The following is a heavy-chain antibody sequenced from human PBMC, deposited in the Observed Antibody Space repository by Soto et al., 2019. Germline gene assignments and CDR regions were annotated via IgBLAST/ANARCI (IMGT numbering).Heavy chain of an antibody. Sequence: ASLKVSCKASGYTFTSYDINWVRQATGQGLEWMGWMDPNSGNTGYAQKFQGRVTMTRNTSISTAYMELSSLRSEDTAVYYCARVMTESPHWFDPWGQGTLVTVSS. CDR3: ARVMTESPHWFDP. CDR1: GYTFTSYD. CDR2: MDPNSGNT. V-gene: IGHV1-8*01. J-gene: IGHJ5*02. D-gene: IGHD2-21*02.